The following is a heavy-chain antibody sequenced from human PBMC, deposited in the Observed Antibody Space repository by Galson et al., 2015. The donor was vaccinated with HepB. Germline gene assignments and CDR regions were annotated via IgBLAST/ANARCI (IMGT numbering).Heavy chain of an antibody. Sequence: SGNPFLTRTVSWGSLRRDYWGWIPQAPGEGLGWVGDIYYSGTTSYNPSLKSRVTISVDTSKNQFSLKLSSVTAADTAVYYCARGGDGYNYWVYWGQGTLVTVSS. J-gene: IGHJ4*02. CDR1: WGSLRRDY. CDR2: IYYSGTT. D-gene: IGHD5-24*01. CDR3: ARGGDGYNYWVY. V-gene: IGHV4-59*01.